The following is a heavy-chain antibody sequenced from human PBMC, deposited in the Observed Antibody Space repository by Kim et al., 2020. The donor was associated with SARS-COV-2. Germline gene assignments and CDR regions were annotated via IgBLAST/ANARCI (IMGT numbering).Heavy chain of an antibody. V-gene: IGHV3-7*01. D-gene: IGHD6-25*01. Sequence: GGSLRLSCAASGFTFSTYWMTWVRQAPGKGLEWVANIKPDGSEGYYVDSVKGRFAISRDNAKNSLYLQMNSLRVEDTAVYYCGREGRLLGAFDFWGQGTMVTVSS. J-gene: IGHJ3*01. CDR3: GREGRLLGAFDF. CDR2: IKPDGSEG. CDR1: GFTFSTYW.